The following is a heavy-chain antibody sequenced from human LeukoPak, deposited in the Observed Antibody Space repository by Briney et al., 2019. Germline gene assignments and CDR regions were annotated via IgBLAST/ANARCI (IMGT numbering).Heavy chain of an antibody. Sequence: GGSLRLSCAASGSTFSTYWMHWVRQVPGKGLVWVSRINTDGSRTNYADSVKGRSTISRDNAKNTLYLQMNSLRAEDTAVYFCARDRVSGSYKGYLDYWGQGTLVTVSS. V-gene: IGHV3-74*01. CDR1: GSTFSTYW. D-gene: IGHD6-19*01. CDR3: ARDRVSGSYKGYLDY. J-gene: IGHJ4*02. CDR2: INTDGSRT.